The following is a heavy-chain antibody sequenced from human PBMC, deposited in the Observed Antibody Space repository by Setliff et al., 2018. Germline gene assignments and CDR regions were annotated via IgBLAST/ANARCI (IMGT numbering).Heavy chain of an antibody. V-gene: IGHV1-18*01. Sequence: ASVKVSCKASGYTFSNYGITWVRQAPGQGLEWMGWISAYSGNTKYAQKLQGRVTMTTDTSTTTAYLELRSLTSDDTAVYYCSRLVRYCTTTSCQGASGAEFWGQGTQVTVSS. J-gene: IGHJ4*02. CDR2: ISAYSGNT. CDR3: SRLVRYCTTTSCQGASGAEF. D-gene: IGHD2-2*01. CDR1: GYTFSNYG.